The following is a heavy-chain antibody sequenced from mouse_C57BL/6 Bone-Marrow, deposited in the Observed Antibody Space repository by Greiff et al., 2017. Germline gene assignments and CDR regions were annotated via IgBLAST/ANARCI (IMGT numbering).Heavy chain of an antibody. CDR1: GFNIKDDY. V-gene: IGHV14-4*01. CDR2: IDPENGDT. CDR3: TTGLRPYWYFDG. J-gene: IGHJ1*03. Sequence: EVKLMESGAELVRPGASVKLSCTASGFNIKDDYMHWVKQRPEQGLEWIGWIDPENGDTEYASKFQGKATITADTASNTAYLQLSSLTSEDTAVYYCTTGLRPYWYFDGWGKGTTLTVSS. D-gene: IGHD2-4*01.